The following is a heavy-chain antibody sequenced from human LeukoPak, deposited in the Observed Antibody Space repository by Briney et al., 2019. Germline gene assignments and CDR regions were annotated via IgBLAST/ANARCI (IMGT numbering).Heavy chain of an antibody. J-gene: IGHJ4*02. CDR1: GFTFSSYA. Sequence: GGSLRLSCAASGFTFSSYAMHWVRQAPGKGLVWVSRINSDGSSTSYADSVKGRFTFSRDNAKNTLYLQINSLRAEDTAVYYCARDDRSGYFDYWGQGALVTVSS. V-gene: IGHV3-74*01. CDR2: INSDGSST. CDR3: ARDDRSGYFDY. D-gene: IGHD3-3*01.